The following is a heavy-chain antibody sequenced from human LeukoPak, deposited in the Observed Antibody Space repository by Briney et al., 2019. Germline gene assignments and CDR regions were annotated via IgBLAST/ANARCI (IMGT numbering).Heavy chain of an antibody. CDR2: ISSSGSTI. CDR1: GFSFSSYE. Sequence: GGSLRLSCAASGFSFSSYEMNWVRQAPGKGLEWVSYISSSGSTIYNADSVKGRFTISRDNAKNSLYQQMNSLRAEDTAVYYCARGYYYGSGTLGPFDSWGQGTLVTVAS. J-gene: IGHJ5*01. V-gene: IGHV3-48*03. CDR3: ARGYYYGSGTLGPFDS. D-gene: IGHD3-10*01.